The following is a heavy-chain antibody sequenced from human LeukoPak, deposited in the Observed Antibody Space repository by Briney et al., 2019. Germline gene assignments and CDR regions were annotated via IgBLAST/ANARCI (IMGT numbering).Heavy chain of an antibody. Sequence: PSETLSPTFQVLGGSITTRRFYWGSIRQTPGKGLEWSGTFYYTGNTYYNRAVKRRATIAVDTSKDKFFLGLGSVTAADTAVYYCVRAVGAGAGPGDWFDPWGPGTLVTVSS. V-gene: IGHV4-39*01. CDR2: FYYTGNT. J-gene: IGHJ5*01. D-gene: IGHD3-16*01. CDR1: GGSITTRRFY. CDR3: VRAVGAGAGPGDWFDP.